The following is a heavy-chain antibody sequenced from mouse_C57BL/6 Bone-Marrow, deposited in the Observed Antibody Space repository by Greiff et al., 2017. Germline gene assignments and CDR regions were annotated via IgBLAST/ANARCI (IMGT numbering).Heavy chain of an antibody. J-gene: IGHJ4*01. CDR1: GYTFTSYW. Sequence: QVQLQQSGAELAKPGASVKLSCKASGYTFTSYWMHWVKQRPGQGLEWIGYINPSSGYTKYNQKFKDKATLTADKSSITAYMQLSSLTYEDSAVYYCARRTTVVQYYAMDYWGQGTSVTVSS. CDR2: INPSSGYT. D-gene: IGHD1-1*01. CDR3: ARRTTVVQYYAMDY. V-gene: IGHV1-7*01.